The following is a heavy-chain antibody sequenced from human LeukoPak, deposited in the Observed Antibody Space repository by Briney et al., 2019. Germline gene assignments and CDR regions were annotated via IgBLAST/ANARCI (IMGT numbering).Heavy chain of an antibody. CDR2: ISYDGSNK. V-gene: IGHV3-30*18. CDR3: AKEGIAAAGTRDYYYYYDMDV. D-gene: IGHD6-13*01. J-gene: IGHJ6*02. CDR1: GFTFSSYG. Sequence: PGRSLRLSCAASGFTFSSYGMHWVRQAPGKGLEWVAVISYDGSNKYYADSVKGRFTISRDNSKNTLYLQMNSLRAEDTAVYHCAKEGIAAAGTRDYYYYYDMDVWGQGTTVTVSS.